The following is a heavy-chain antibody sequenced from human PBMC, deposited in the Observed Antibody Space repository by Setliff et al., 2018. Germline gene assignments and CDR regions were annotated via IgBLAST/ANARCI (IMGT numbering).Heavy chain of an antibody. Sequence: GGSLRLSCAASGFTISRHAVHWVRQAPGKGLEWVAVLSYDGSNKFYADSVKGRFTVSRDNSRNTLLLQMNNLKTEDTAVYYCAKYTRVVTTTCFDYWGQGTLVTVSS. J-gene: IGHJ4*02. CDR1: GFTISRHA. V-gene: IGHV3-30*07. CDR2: LSYDGSNK. D-gene: IGHD2-15*01. CDR3: AKYTRVVTTTCFDY.